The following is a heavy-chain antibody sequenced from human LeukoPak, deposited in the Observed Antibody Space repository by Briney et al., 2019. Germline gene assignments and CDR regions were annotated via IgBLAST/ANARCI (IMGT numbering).Heavy chain of an antibody. Sequence: PSETLSLTCTVSGGSTSSYYWSWIRQPPGKGLEWIGYIYYSGSTKYNPSLKSRVTISVDTSKNQFPLKLSSVTAADTAVYYCARGARAGYNLEPFDYWGQGTLVTVSS. CDR2: IYYSGST. J-gene: IGHJ4*02. V-gene: IGHV4-59*08. CDR3: ARGARAGYNLEPFDY. CDR1: GGSTSSYY. D-gene: IGHD5-24*01.